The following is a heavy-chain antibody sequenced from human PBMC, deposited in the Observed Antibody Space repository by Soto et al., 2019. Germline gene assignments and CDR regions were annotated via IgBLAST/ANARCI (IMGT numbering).Heavy chain of an antibody. J-gene: IGHJ6*02. D-gene: IGHD2-21*02. CDR3: ARDSCGGDCYYYYYYGMDA. V-gene: IGHV3-21*01. CDR1: GFTFSSYS. CDR2: ISSSSSYI. Sequence: GGSLRLSCAASGFTFSSYSMNWVRQAPGKGLEWVSSISSSSSYIYYADSVKGRFTISRDNAKNSLYLQMNSLRAEDTAVYYCARDSCGGDCYYYYYYGMDAWGQGTTVTVSS.